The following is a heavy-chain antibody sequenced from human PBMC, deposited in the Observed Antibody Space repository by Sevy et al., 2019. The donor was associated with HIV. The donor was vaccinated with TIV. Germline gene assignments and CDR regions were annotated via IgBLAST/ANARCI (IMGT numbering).Heavy chain of an antibody. J-gene: IGHJ6*02. V-gene: IGHV3-53*01. CDR1: GFPVSSSY. Sequence: GGSLSLSCAVSGFPVSSSYMNWVRQAPGKGLEWVSVFYTGSKTDYADSVKGRFTMSRDNSKNTLYLQMNGLRAEGTAVYYCARDKNAYYYGLDVWGQGTTVTVSS. CDR3: ARDKNAYYYGLDV. CDR2: FYTGSKT.